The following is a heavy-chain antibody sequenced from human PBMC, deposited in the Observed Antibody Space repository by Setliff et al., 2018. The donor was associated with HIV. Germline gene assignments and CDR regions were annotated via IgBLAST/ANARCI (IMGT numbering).Heavy chain of an antibody. CDR1: GDSISGYY. D-gene: IGHD3-22*01. V-gene: IGHV4-4*07. Sequence: SETLSLTCTVSGDSISGYYWSWIRQPAGKGLEWIGRIYASGSTNYNPSLKSRVTMSVDTSKNQFSLKLSSVTAADTAVYYCARDYYDSSGYIFFPGLPDYWGQGTLVTVSS. CDR2: IYASGST. CDR3: ARDYYDSSGYIFFPGLPDY. J-gene: IGHJ4*02.